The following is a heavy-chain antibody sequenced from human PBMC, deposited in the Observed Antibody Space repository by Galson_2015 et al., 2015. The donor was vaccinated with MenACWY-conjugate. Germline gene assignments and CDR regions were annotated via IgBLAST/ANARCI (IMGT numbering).Heavy chain of an antibody. Sequence: TLSLTCSVSGGSVSSTSYFWDWIRQPPGKGLEWIGTISYSGSTYYNPSLKSRVTISVDTSKDQFSLKLTSVTAADTALYYCARDARIVGATAIDYWGQGTLVTVSS. V-gene: IGHV4-39*07. D-gene: IGHD1-26*01. CDR2: ISYSGST. CDR1: GGSVSSTSYF. J-gene: IGHJ4*02. CDR3: ARDARIVGATAIDY.